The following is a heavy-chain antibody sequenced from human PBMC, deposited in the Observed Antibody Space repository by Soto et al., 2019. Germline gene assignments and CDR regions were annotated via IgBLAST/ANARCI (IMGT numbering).Heavy chain of an antibody. J-gene: IGHJ4*02. V-gene: IGHV4-30-2*01. Sequence: PSETLCLTCTVSGGSISGSGYSWSWIRQPPGKGLEWIGYIYHSGSTYYNPSLKSRVTISVDRSKNQFSLKLSSVTAADTAVYYCAAGGGLPRYYWGQGTLVTVSS. D-gene: IGHD5-12*01. CDR1: GGSISGSGYS. CDR3: AAGGGLPRYY. CDR2: IYHSGST.